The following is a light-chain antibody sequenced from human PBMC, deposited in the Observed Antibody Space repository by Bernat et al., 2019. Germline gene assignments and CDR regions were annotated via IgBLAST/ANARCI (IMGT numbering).Light chain of an antibody. Sequence: QSALTPPPSASGSPGQSVTISCTGTSSDVGGYNYVSWYQQHPGKAPKLMIYEVTKRPSGVPDRFSGSKSGNTASLTVSGLQAEDEADYYCSSYAGSTLFGTGTKVTVL. J-gene: IGLJ1*01. V-gene: IGLV2-8*01. CDR3: SSYAGSTL. CDR1: SSDVGGYNY. CDR2: EVT.